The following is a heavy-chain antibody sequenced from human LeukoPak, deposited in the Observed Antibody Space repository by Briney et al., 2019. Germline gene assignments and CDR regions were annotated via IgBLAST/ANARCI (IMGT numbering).Heavy chain of an antibody. J-gene: IGHJ3*02. CDR1: GFTVSSNY. D-gene: IGHD2-15*01. V-gene: IGHV3-53*01. Sequence: GGSLRLSCAASGFTVSSNYMNWVRQAPGKGLEWVSVIYIGGSTNYADSVKGRFTISRDNSKNTVYLQMNSLRAEDTAVYYCAREPYCSGGSCYHAFDIWGQGTMVTVSS. CDR3: AREPYCSGGSCYHAFDI. CDR2: IYIGGST.